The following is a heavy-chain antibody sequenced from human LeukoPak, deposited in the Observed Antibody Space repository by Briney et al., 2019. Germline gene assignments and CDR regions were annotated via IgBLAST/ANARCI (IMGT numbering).Heavy chain of an antibody. Sequence: GGSLRLSCAASGFTFSSYGMTWVRQAPGEGLEWVSGISGSGSRTDYADSVKGRFTISRDNAKNTLYLQMNSLRAEDTAVYYCAKGSREWELLDAFDIWGQGTMVTVSS. J-gene: IGHJ3*02. V-gene: IGHV3-23*01. CDR3: AKGSREWELLDAFDI. D-gene: IGHD1-26*01. CDR2: ISGSGSRT. CDR1: GFTFSSYG.